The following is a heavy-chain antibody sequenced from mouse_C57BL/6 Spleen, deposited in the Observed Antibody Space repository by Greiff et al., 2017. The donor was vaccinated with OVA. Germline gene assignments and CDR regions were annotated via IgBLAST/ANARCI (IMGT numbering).Heavy chain of an antibody. Sequence: EVMLVESGGDLVKPGGSLKLSCAASGFTFSSSGMSWVRQTPDKRLEWVATISSGGSYTYYPASVKGRFTISRDNAKNTLYLQMSSLKAEDTAMYYCARGHHERGYYDCWGQGTTLTVSS. V-gene: IGHV5-6*01. CDR1: GFTFSSSG. J-gene: IGHJ2*01. CDR3: ARGHHERGYYDC. CDR2: ISSGGSYT.